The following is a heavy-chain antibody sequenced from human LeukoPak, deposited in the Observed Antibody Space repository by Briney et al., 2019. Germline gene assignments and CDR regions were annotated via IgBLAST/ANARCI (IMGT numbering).Heavy chain of an antibody. V-gene: IGHV3-23*01. Sequence: GGSLRLSCAASGFTFSSYAMSWVRQAPGKGLEWVSAISGSGGSTYYADSVKGRFAISRDNSKNTLYLQMNSLRAEDTAVYYCAKAGRIVGESYFDYWGQGTLVTVSS. J-gene: IGHJ4*02. CDR1: GFTFSSYA. CDR2: ISGSGGST. CDR3: AKAGRIVGESYFDY. D-gene: IGHD1-26*01.